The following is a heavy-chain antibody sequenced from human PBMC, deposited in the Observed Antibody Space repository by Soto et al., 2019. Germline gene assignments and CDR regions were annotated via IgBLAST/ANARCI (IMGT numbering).Heavy chain of an antibody. CDR1: GFTFSSYA. J-gene: IGHJ6*02. CDR2: ISYDGSNK. CDR3: ARARYCSGGSCDYYYGMDV. Sequence: AGGSLRLSCAASGFTFSSYAMHWVRQAPGKGLEWVAVISYDGSNKYYADSVKGRFTISRDNSKNTLYLQMNSLRAEDTAVYYCARARYCSGGSCDYYYGMDVWGQGTTVTVSS. D-gene: IGHD2-15*01. V-gene: IGHV3-30-3*01.